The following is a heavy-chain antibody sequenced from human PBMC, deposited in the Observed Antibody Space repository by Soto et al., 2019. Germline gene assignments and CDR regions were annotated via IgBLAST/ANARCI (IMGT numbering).Heavy chain of an antibody. D-gene: IGHD6-19*01. V-gene: IGHV4-59*01. CDR3: ARFSGWYSAFDY. CDR2: IYSSRST. J-gene: IGHJ4*02. CDR1: GASINNYY. Sequence: PSETLSPTCTVSGASINNYYWSWIRQAPGKGLEWIVYIYSSRSTNYNPSLKTRVTISVDTSKSNFSLKLTSVSAADMAVYYCARFSGWYSAFDYWGQGTPVTVSS.